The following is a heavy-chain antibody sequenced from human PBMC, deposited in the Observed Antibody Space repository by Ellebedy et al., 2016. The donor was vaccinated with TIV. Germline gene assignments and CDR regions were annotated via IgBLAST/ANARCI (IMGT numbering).Heavy chain of an antibody. CDR3: ASATLDGSNWYRYFDL. CDR1: GFTVSPNY. CDR2: IYSGETT. J-gene: IGHJ2*01. V-gene: IGHV3-53*01. Sequence: GGSLRLSCAASGFTVSPNYMSWVRQAPGKGLEWVSLIYSGETTYYADSVQGRFTISRDNSKHTLFLQMDNLRADDTAIYYCASATLDGSNWYRYFDLWGRGSLVTVSS. D-gene: IGHD6-13*01.